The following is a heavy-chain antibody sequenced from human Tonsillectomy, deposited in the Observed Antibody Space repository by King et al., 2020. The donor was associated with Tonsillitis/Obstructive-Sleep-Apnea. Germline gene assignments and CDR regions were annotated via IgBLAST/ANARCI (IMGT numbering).Heavy chain of an antibody. CDR3: ARVRSGDSKLYYFDY. V-gene: IGHV4-59*01. Sequence: VQLQESGPGLVKPSETLSLTCTVSGGSISSYYWSWIRQPPGKGLEWIGYIYYSVSTNYNPSLKSRVTISVDTSKNQFSLKLSSVTAADTAVYYCARVRSGDSKLYYFDYWGQGTLVTVSS. J-gene: IGHJ4*02. CDR1: GGSISSYY. D-gene: IGHD2-21*02. CDR2: IYYSVST.